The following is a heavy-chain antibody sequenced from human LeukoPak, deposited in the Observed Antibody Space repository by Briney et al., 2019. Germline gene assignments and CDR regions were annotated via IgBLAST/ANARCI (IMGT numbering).Heavy chain of an antibody. Sequence: GRSLRLSCAASGFTFDDYAMHWVRQAPGKGLEWVSGISWNSGDIGYVDSVKGRFTISRDNAKNSLYLQMNSLRAEDTALYYCAKVSGYSYGFFDYWGQGTLVIVSS. CDR2: ISWNSGDI. D-gene: IGHD5-18*01. V-gene: IGHV3-9*01. J-gene: IGHJ4*02. CDR3: AKVSGYSYGFFDY. CDR1: GFTFDDYA.